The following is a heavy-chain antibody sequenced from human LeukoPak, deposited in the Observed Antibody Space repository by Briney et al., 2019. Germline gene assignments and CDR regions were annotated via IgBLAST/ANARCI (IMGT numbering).Heavy chain of an antibody. D-gene: IGHD3-10*01. J-gene: IGHJ5*02. CDR1: GYTFTSYD. V-gene: IGHV1-8*01. CDR2: VNPNSGNT. Sequence: ASVKVSCKASGYTFTSYDINWVRQAAGQGLEWMGWVNPNSGNTGYAQIFQGRVTITRNTSISTAYMELSSLRSEDTAVYYCARMDYASGSANNWFDPWGQGTLVTVSS. CDR3: ARMDYASGSANNWFDP.